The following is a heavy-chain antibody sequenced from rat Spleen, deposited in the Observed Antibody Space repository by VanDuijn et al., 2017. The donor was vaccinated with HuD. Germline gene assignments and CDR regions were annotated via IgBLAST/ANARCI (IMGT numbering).Heavy chain of an antibody. V-gene: IGHV5-31*01. CDR3: TREGVYYGSSSGFDY. Sequence: EVQLVESGGGLVQPGGSLKLSCVASGFTFNNFCMTWIRQAPGKGLEWVASITNTGDSAYYPDSVQGRFTVSRDHAKSTLYLQMNSLRSEDTATYYCTREGVYYGSSSGFDYWGQGVMVTVSS. J-gene: IGHJ2*01. CDR1: GFTFNNFC. D-gene: IGHD1-7*01. CDR2: ITNTGDSA.